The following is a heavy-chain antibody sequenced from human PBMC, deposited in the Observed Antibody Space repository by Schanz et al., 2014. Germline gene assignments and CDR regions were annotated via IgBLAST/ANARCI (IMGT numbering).Heavy chain of an antibody. CDR3: ARLGTGMAVAGSVIDSYYYYMDV. V-gene: IGHV1-69*09. J-gene: IGHJ6*03. D-gene: IGHD6-19*01. CDR2: IIPILGIA. Sequence: QVQLVQSGAEVKKPGASVKVSCKASGYTFVSYSMHWVRQAPGQGLEWMGRIIPILGIANYAQKFQGRVTNTADKSTSTAYMDLSSLRPEDTAVYYCARLGTGMAVAGSVIDSYYYYMDVWGEGTTVTVSS. CDR1: GYTFVSYS.